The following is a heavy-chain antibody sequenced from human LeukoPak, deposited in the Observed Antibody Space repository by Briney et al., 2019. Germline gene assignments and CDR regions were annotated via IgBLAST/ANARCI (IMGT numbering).Heavy chain of an antibody. CDR3: ARHDVTGCYFFDS. Sequence: PSETLSLTCTVSGGSINYYYWSWIRQPPGKGLEWIGYVYFTGSTAYSPSLKSRVTVSVDASKDQFSLRLRSVTAADTAVYYCARHDVTGCYFFDSWGQGTLVTVAS. J-gene: IGHJ4*02. CDR1: GGSINYYY. V-gene: IGHV4-59*08. D-gene: IGHD2-8*02. CDR2: VYFTGST.